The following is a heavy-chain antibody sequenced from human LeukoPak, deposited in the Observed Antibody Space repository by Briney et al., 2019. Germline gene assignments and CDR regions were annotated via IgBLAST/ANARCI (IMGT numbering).Heavy chain of an antibody. CDR2: IIPIFGTA. CDR1: GDTFTSYA. J-gene: IGHJ5*02. V-gene: IGHV1-69*05. CDR3: ARDALGYYDSSGYYYNWFDP. Sequence: SVKLSCKASGDTFTSYAISWVPHAPGQGLEWMGGIIPIFGTANYAQKFQGRVTITTDESTRTAYMELTSLRPEDTAVYYCARDALGYYDSSGYYYNWFDPWGQGTLVTVSS. D-gene: IGHD3-22*01.